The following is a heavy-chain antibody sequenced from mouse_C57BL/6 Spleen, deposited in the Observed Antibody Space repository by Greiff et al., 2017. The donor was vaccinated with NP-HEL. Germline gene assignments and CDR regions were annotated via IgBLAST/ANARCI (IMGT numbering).Heavy chain of an antibody. CDR3: ARHEDRDYPLYWYFDV. V-gene: IGHV1-62-2*01. CDR2: FYPGSGSI. J-gene: IGHJ1*03. D-gene: IGHD5-5*01. CDR1: GYTFTEYT. Sequence: QVQLKESGAELVKPGASVKLSCKASGYTFTEYTIHWVKQRSGQGLEWIGWFYPGSGSIKYNEKFKDKATLTADKSSSTVYMELSRLTSEDSAVYFCARHEDRDYPLYWYFDVWGTGTTVTVSS.